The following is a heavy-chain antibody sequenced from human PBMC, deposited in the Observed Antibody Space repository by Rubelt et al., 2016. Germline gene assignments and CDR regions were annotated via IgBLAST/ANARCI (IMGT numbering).Heavy chain of an antibody. D-gene: IGHD2-2*01. J-gene: IGHJ6*02. V-gene: IGHV3-30*18. CDR1: GFTFSSYG. CDR2: ISYDGSNK. CDR3: AKEPELFVPATAPSEYYYYGMDV. Sequence: GFTFSSYGMHWVRQAPGKGLEWVAVISYDGSNKYYADSVKGRFTISRDNSKNTLYLQMNSLRAEDRAVYYCAKEPELFVPATAPSEYYYYGMDVWGQGTTVTVSS.